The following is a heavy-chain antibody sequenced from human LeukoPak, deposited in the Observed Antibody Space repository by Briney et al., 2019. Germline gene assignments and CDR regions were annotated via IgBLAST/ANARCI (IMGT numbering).Heavy chain of an antibody. J-gene: IGHJ4*02. Sequence: ASVTVSCKASGYSFTNYYIHWVRQAPGQGLEWMGIVNPSGGSTTYAQEFQGRDTMTRDTSTSTVYMDLSSLRSDDTAVYFCARGGRMTTVVTYYFDYWGQGTLVTVSS. CDR3: ARGGRMTTVVTYYFDY. V-gene: IGHV1-46*01. CDR2: VNPSGGST. CDR1: GYSFTNYY. D-gene: IGHD4-23*01.